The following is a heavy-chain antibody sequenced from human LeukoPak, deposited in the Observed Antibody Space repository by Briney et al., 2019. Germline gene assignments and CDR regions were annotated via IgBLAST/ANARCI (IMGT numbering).Heavy chain of an antibody. D-gene: IGHD4-11*01. CDR1: GYTFTAYY. CDR3: ARDAIVRDYSYSDY. Sequence: GASVKLSCKASGYTFTAYYIHWVRQVPGQGLQWMGWINPNSGGTNYPQKFQGRVTMTTDTSISTAYMELSSLRSDDTAVYFCARDAIVRDYSYSDYWGQGTLVTVSS. CDR2: INPNSGGT. V-gene: IGHV1-2*02. J-gene: IGHJ4*02.